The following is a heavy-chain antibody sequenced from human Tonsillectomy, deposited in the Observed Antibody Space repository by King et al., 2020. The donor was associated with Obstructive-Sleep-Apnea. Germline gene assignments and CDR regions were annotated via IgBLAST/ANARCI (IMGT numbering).Heavy chain of an antibody. Sequence: VQLVESGGGLVQPGGSLRLSCAASGFTVSSNYMSWVRQAPGKGLEWVSVIYSGGSTYYADSVKGRFTISRDNSKNTLYLQMNSLRAEDTAVYYCAREPVVELYYYYGMDVWGQGTTVTVSS. CDR3: AREPVVELYYYYGMDV. D-gene: IGHD2-15*01. CDR2: IYSGGST. V-gene: IGHV3-66*01. CDR1: GFTVSSNY. J-gene: IGHJ6*02.